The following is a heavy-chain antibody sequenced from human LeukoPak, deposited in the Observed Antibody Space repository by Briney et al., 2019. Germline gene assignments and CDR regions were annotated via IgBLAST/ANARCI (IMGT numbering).Heavy chain of an antibody. Sequence: SETLSLTCTVSGGSISSSGYYWGWIRQPPGKGLGWIGSIYYSGSTYYNPSLKSRVTISVDTSKNQFSLKLSSVTAADTAVYYCARRGGSGRAFDYWGQGTLVTVSS. D-gene: IGHD1-26*01. CDR3: ARRGGSGRAFDY. J-gene: IGHJ4*02. CDR2: IYYSGST. CDR1: GGSISSSGYY. V-gene: IGHV4-39*01.